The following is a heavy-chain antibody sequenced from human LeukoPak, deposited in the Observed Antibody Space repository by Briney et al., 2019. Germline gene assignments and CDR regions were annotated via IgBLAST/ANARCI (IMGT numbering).Heavy chain of an antibody. Sequence: ASVKVSCKASGGTFSTYAISWVRQAPGQGLEWMGGIIPIFGTAKYAQKLQGRVTITADESTSTAYMEPTSLRSEDTAVYYCARRTYSSSSSIFDYWGQGTLVTVSS. CDR3: ARRTYSSSSSIFDY. CDR1: GGTFSTYA. V-gene: IGHV1-69*13. D-gene: IGHD6-6*01. J-gene: IGHJ4*02. CDR2: IIPIFGTA.